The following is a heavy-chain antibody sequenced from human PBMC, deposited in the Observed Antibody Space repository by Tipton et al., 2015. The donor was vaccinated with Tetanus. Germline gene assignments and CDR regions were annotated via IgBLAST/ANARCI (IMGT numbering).Heavy chain of an antibody. CDR3: ARRSSCTSTRCFDAFDL. Sequence: LRLSCDVYDGSFSAYYWTWIRQPPGKGLEWIGEINQTGSTNYNPSLRRRVTISIGTSNNQFSLKLNSVTAADSAVYLCARRSSCTSTRCFDAFDLWGPGTRVTVSS. CDR1: DGSFSAYY. CDR2: INQTGST. V-gene: IGHV4-34*01. J-gene: IGHJ3*01. D-gene: IGHD2-2*01.